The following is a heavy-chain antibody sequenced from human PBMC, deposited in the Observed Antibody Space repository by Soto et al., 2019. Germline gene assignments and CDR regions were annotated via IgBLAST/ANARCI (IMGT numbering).Heavy chain of an antibody. Sequence: GGSLRLSCAASGFTFSSYSMNWVRQAPGKGLEWVSSISSSSSYIYYADSVKGRFTISRDNAKNSLYLQMNSPRAEDTAVYYCARAGTMVRGVITAYYYYGMDVWGQGTTVTVSS. J-gene: IGHJ6*02. D-gene: IGHD3-10*01. CDR1: GFTFSSYS. V-gene: IGHV3-21*01. CDR3: ARAGTMVRGVITAYYYYGMDV. CDR2: ISSSSSYI.